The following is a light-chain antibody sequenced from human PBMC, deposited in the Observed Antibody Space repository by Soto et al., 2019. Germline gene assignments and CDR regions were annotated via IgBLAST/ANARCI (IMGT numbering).Light chain of an antibody. CDR2: DAS. Sequence: DIQMTQSPSTLSASVGDRVTITCRASQSISSWLAWYQQKLGRAPRLLIYDASSLESGVPSRFSGCGYGTEFTLTISSLQPDDFATYYCQQYNTYSSLTFGGGTKVDIK. J-gene: IGKJ4*01. CDR3: QQYNTYSSLT. V-gene: IGKV1-5*01. CDR1: QSISSW.